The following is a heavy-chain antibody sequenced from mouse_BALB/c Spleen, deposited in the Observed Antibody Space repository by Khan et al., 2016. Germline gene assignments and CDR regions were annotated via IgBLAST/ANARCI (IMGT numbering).Heavy chain of an antibody. CDR2: IWSGGSK. Sequence: QMELEESGPGLVQPSQSLSITCTVSGFSLTSYGVPWVRQTPGKGLEWLGVIWSGGSKDYNAAFISRLSISKDNSKSQVYLQMNSLQADDTAIYYCARKDKYGYFDYWGQGPTPTVSS. D-gene: IGHD2-14*01. CDR1: GFSLTSYG. V-gene: IGHV2-4*02. CDR3: ARKDKYGYFDY. J-gene: IGHJ2*01.